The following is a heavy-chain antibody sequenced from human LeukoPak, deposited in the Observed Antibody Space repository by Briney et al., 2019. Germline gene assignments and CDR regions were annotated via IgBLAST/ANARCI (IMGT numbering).Heavy chain of an antibody. Sequence: PGGSLRLSCAASGFTFSSDAMSWVRQVPGKGLEWVSTIGGIGDNTHYADSVKGRFTISRDSSRNTLYLQMNTLRVEDTAIYYCAKTPTSYYVLTGYSNDYWGQGTLVTVSS. CDR2: IGGIGDNT. V-gene: IGHV3-23*01. D-gene: IGHD3-9*01. J-gene: IGHJ4*02. CDR3: AKTPTSYYVLTGYSNDY. CDR1: GFTFSSDA.